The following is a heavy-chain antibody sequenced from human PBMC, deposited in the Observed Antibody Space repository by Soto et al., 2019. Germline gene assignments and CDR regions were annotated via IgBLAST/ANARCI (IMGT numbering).Heavy chain of an antibody. D-gene: IGHD5-18*01. CDR2: ITGSSSSI. CDR1: GFTFSFYT. CDR3: ARDGGYGFDY. J-gene: IGHJ4*02. Sequence: AASGFTFSFYTMNWVRQAPGKGLEWVSSITGSSSSIYYADSVKGRFTVSRDNAKNSLYLQMNSLRGDDMAVYYCARDGGYGFDYWGQGTLVTVSS. V-gene: IGHV3-21*01.